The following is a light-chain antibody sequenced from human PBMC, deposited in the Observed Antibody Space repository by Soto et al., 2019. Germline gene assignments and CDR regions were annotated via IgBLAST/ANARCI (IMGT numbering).Light chain of an antibody. CDR1: QSISSW. CDR3: QQYNSYSVT. J-gene: IGKJ4*01. V-gene: IGKV1-5*01. Sequence: DIQTTQSPSSVSASVVDRVTITCRASQSISSWLAWYQQKPGKAPKLLIYDASSLESGVPSRFSGSGSGTEFTLTISSLQPDDFAAYYCQQYNSYSVTFGGGTKVDIK. CDR2: DAS.